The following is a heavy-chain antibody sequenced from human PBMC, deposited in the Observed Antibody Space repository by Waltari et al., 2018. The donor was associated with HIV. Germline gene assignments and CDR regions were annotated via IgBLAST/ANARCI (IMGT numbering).Heavy chain of an antibody. D-gene: IGHD3-22*01. J-gene: IGHJ4*02. CDR3: TREFYYFDSRDHSYYSDD. CDR1: GGTFSRHT. CDR2: NIPRLGIT. V-gene: IGHV1-69*08. Sequence: QVQLVQSGAEVKKPGSSVKVSCKAPGGTFSRHTFSWVRQAPGQGLQWMGRNIPRLGITKCAQRFKGRVIMTADKSTGTAYMGLSRLRSGDTAVYFCTREFYYFDSRDHSYYSDDWGQGTLVTVSA.